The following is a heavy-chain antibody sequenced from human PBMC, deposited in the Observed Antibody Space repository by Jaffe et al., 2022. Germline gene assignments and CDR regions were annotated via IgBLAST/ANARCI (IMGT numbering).Heavy chain of an antibody. CDR1: GFTFSSYW. D-gene: IGHD6-6*01. Sequence: EVQLVESGGGLVQPGGSLRLSCAASGFTFSSYWMSWVRQAPGKGLEWVANIKQDGSEKYYVDSVKGRFTISRDNAKNSLYLQMNSLRAEDTAVYYCARDPLPKRRSPSYFDYWGQGTLVTVSS. CDR3: ARDPLPKRRSPSYFDY. V-gene: IGHV3-7*01. J-gene: IGHJ4*02. CDR2: IKQDGSEK.